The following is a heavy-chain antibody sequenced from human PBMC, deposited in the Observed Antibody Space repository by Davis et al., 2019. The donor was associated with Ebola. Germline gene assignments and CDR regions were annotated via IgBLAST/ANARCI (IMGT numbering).Heavy chain of an antibody. CDR3: ARDIIRAANYYYYGMDL. V-gene: IGHV3-21*01. CDR1: GFTLSAYS. CDR2: ISIRSTYI. D-gene: IGHD6-25*01. J-gene: IGHJ6*02. Sequence: GESLKIPCAASGFTLSAYSINWVRQAPGKGPEWVSSISIRSTYIYYADSVKGRFPVSRDNAKNSLYLQMNSLRAEDTAVYYCARDIIRAANYYYYGMDLWGQGTTVTVSS.